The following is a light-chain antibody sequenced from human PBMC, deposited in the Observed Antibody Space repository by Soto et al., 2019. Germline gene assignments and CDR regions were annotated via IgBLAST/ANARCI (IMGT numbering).Light chain of an antibody. CDR2: DIS. CDR3: QLRDNWPPIFT. Sequence: EIVLTQSPATLSLSPGDRATLSCRASQSVSAYLTWYQHKPGQAPRLLIYDISNRATGIPARFSGSGSGTDFTLTISSLEPEEFAVYYCQLRDNWPPIFTFGPGTKVDIK. J-gene: IGKJ3*01. CDR1: QSVSAY. V-gene: IGKV3-11*01.